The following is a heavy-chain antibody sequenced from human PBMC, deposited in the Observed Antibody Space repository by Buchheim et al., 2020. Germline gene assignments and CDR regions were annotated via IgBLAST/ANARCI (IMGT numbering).Heavy chain of an antibody. V-gene: IGHV4-39*07. J-gene: IGHJ4*02. CDR2: IYYSGST. D-gene: IGHD2-2*01. Sequence: QLQLQESGPGLVKPSETLSLTCTVSGGSISSSSYYWGWIRQPPGKGLEWIGSIYYSGSTYYNPSLKSRVTISVDTSKNQFSLKLSSVTAADTAVYYCARVGPPGRKDIVVVPAARGYFDYWGQGTL. CDR1: GGSISSSSYY. CDR3: ARVGPPGRKDIVVVPAARGYFDY.